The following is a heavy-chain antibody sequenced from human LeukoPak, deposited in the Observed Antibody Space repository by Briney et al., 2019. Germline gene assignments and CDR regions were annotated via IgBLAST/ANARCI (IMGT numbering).Heavy chain of an antibody. Sequence: ASVKVSCKASGYTFTGYYMHWVRQAPGQGLEWMGWINPNSGGTNYAQKFQGRVTMTRDTSISTAYMELSSLRSEDTAVYYCARYSHDSRPYWAFDIWGQGTMVTVSS. CDR2: INPNSGGT. CDR1: GYTFTGYY. D-gene: IGHD3-22*01. J-gene: IGHJ3*02. CDR3: ARYSHDSRPYWAFDI. V-gene: IGHV1-2*02.